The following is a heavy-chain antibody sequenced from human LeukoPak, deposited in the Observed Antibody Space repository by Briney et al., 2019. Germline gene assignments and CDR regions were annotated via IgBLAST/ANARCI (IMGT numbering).Heavy chain of an antibody. V-gene: IGHV4-30-2*01. CDR2: IYHSGST. CDR1: GGSISSGGYS. D-gene: IGHD3-10*01. J-gene: IGHJ2*01. CDR3: ATASMVEDL. Sequence: PSETLSLTCTVSGGSISSGGYSWSWIRQPPGKGLEWIGYIYHSGSTYYNPSLKSRVTISVDRSKNQFSLKLSSVTAADTAVYYCATASMVEDLWGRGTLVTVSS.